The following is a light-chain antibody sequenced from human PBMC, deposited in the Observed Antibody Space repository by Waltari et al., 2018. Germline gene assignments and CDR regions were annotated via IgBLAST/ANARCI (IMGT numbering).Light chain of an antibody. CDR3: QQYNSYSVT. CDR1: QGVSWW. Sequence: DIQMTQSPSTLSASVGDRVTITCRASQGVSWWLAWFQQKPGKAPKLLISKASSLESGVPSRFSGSGSATEFRLTISNLQPDDFATYYCQQYNSYSVTFGQGTKVEI. V-gene: IGKV1-5*03. J-gene: IGKJ1*01. CDR2: KAS.